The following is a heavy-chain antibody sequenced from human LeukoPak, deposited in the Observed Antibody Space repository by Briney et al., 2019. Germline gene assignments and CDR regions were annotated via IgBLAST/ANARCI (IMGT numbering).Heavy chain of an antibody. V-gene: IGHV3-21*01. D-gene: IGHD3-10*01. J-gene: IGHJ3*02. CDR2: ISSSSSYI. Sequence: GGSLRLSCAASGFTFSSYSMNWVRQAPGKGLEWVSSISSSSSYIYYADSVKGRFTISRDNAKNPLYLQMNSLRAEDTAVYYCARSLISPSNAFDIWGQGTMVTVSS. CDR1: GFTFSSYS. CDR3: ARSLISPSNAFDI.